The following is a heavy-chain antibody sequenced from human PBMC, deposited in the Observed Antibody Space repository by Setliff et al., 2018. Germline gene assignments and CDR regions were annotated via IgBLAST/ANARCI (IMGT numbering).Heavy chain of an antibody. CDR2: IYPGDYDT. CDR1: GYSFTSYW. CDR3: ARHVGYYDILTGYLGARYYYYMDV. Sequence: PGESLKISCKGSGYSFTSYWIGWVRQMPGKGLEWMGIIYPGDYDTRYSTSFQGQVTISADKSISTAYLQWSSLKASDTAMYYCARHVGYYDILTGYLGARYYYYMDVWGKGTTVTVSS. D-gene: IGHD3-9*01. V-gene: IGHV5-51*01. J-gene: IGHJ6*03.